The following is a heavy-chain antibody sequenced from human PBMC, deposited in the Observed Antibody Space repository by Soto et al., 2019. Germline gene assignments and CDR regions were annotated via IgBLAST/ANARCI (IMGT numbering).Heavy chain of an antibody. Sequence: ASVKVSCKASGYTFTNYGITWVRQAPGQGLEWMGWISAYNFNTKFPQKFQGRVTMTTDTSTSTAYMELRSLRSDDTAVYYCARDVGRYSGSFLSDSWGQGTLVTVSS. D-gene: IGHD1-26*01. CDR3: ARDVGRYSGSFLSDS. CDR2: ISAYNFNT. J-gene: IGHJ4*02. V-gene: IGHV1-18*01. CDR1: GYTFTNYG.